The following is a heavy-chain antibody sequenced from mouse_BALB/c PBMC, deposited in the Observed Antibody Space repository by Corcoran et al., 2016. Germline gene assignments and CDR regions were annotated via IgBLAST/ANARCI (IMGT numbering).Heavy chain of an antibody. J-gene: IGHJ1*01. CDR2: IYPYNGGT. CDR1: GYTFTDYN. Sequence: EVQLQQSGPELVKPGASVKISCKASGYTFTDYNMHWVKQSHGKSLEWIGYIYPYNGGTGYNQKFKSKATLTVDNSSSTAYMALRSLTSEDSAVYYCARAGGRYFDFWGAGTTVTVSS. D-gene: IGHD3-3*01. V-gene: IGHV1S29*02. CDR3: ARAGGRYFDF.